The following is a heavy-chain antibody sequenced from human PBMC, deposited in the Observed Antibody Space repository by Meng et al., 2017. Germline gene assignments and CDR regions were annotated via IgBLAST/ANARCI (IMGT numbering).Heavy chain of an antibody. CDR3: ASGYGDYSLFDY. V-gene: IGHV4-38-2*02. D-gene: IGHD4-17*01. Sequence: SETLSLTCTVSGYSISSGYYWGWIRQPPGKGLEWIGSIYHSGSTYYNPSLKSRVTISVDTSKNQSSLKLSSVTAADTAVYYCASGYGDYSLFDYWGQGTLVTVSS. CDR2: IYHSGST. CDR1: GYSISSGYY. J-gene: IGHJ4*02.